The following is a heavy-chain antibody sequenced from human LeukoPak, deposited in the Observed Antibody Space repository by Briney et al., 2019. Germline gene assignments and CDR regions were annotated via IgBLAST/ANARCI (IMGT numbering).Heavy chain of an antibody. J-gene: IGHJ5*02. D-gene: IGHD3-10*01. CDR3: ARVGVVQGAFNWFDP. CDR2: INPNSGGT. Sequence: ASVKVSCKASGYTFTGYYMHWVRQAPGQGLEWMGWINPNSGGTNYAQKFQGRVTMTSDTSISTAYMELSRLRSDDTAVYYCARVGVVQGAFNWFDPWGQGTLVTVSS. V-gene: IGHV1-2*02. CDR1: GYTFTGYY.